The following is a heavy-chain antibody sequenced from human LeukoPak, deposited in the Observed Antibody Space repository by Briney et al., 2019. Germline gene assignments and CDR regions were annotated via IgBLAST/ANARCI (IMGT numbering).Heavy chain of an antibody. J-gene: IGHJ4*01. CDR2: MRYDGSHE. D-gene: IGHD2-21*02. V-gene: IGHV3-30*02. CDR1: GFSFSTND. CDR3: AKEVRVVTAILYFDH. Sequence: QPGGSLRLSCAASGFSFSTNDMHWVRQAPGKGLEWVAFMRYDGSHEHYIDSVKGRFTASRDNSKNTLYLHMHSLRVDDTAVYFCAKEVRVVTAILYFDHWGQGSLVTVSS.